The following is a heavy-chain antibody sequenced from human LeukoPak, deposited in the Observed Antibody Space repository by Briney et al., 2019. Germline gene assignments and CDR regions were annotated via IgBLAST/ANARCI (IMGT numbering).Heavy chain of an antibody. D-gene: IGHD6-19*01. Sequence: PGESLRLSRAASGFIFSNYGMYWVRQAPGKGLEWVAVISYDGPNKYYADSVKGRFTISRDNSKNTLYLQMNSLRAEDTAVYYCARGGKIALAGTRSPQYFQHWGQGTLVTVSS. J-gene: IGHJ1*01. CDR1: GFIFSNYG. CDR3: ARGGKIALAGTRSPQYFQH. CDR2: ISYDGPNK. V-gene: IGHV3-30*03.